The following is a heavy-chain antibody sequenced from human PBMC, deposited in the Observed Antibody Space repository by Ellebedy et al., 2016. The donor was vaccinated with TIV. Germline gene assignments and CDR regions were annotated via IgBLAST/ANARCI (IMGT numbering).Heavy chain of an antibody. J-gene: IGHJ4*02. V-gene: IGHV3-11*06. CDR2: ISKSSSYI. CDR3: ARDSASLLRLSYNDY. CDR1: GFIFSDNY. Sequence: GESLKISXIASGFIFSDNYMSWMRQAPGKGLEWVSYISKSSSYIYYADSVKGRFTISRDNAENSLYLQMNTLRADDTAVYYCARDSASLLRLSYNDYWGRGTLVTVSS. D-gene: IGHD1-1*01.